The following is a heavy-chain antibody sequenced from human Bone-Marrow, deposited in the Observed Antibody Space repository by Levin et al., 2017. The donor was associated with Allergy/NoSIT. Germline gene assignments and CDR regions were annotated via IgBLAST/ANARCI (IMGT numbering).Heavy chain of an antibody. J-gene: IGHJ4*02. CDR3: AREAGGSSTYYFDY. CDR1: GYTFTGYY. D-gene: IGHD2-2*01. V-gene: IGHV1-2*06. CDR2: INPSSGGT. Sequence: GESLKISCKASGYTFTGYYMHWVRQAPGQGLEWMGRINPSSGGTNYAQNFQGRVTMTRDTSISTAYMELSSLRSDDTAVYYCAREAGGSSTYYFDYWGQGTLVTVSS.